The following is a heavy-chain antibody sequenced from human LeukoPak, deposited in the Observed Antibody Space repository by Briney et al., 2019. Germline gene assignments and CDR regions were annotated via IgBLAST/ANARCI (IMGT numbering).Heavy chain of an antibody. CDR1: GFTFSGYE. V-gene: IGHV3-48*03. CDR2: ISSSGSTI. J-gene: IGHJ4*02. Sequence: GGSLRLSCAASGFTFSGYEMNWVRQAPGKGLEWVSYISSSGSTIYYADSVKGRFTISRDNAKNSLYLQMNSLRAEDTAVYYCASGSPAFDYWGQGTLVTVSS. CDR3: ASGSPAFDY.